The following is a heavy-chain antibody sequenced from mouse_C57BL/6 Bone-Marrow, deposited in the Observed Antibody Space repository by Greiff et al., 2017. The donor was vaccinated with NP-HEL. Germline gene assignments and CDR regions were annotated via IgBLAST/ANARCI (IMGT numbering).Heavy chain of an antibody. Sequence: QVQLQQSGAELARPGASVKLSCKASGYTFTSYGISWVKQRTGQGLEWIGEIYPRSGNTYYNEKFKGKATLTADKSSSTAYMELRSLTSEDSAVYFCAREITTVVAPSFAYWGQGTLVTVSA. V-gene: IGHV1-81*01. CDR2: IYPRSGNT. D-gene: IGHD1-1*01. CDR3: AREITTVVAPSFAY. J-gene: IGHJ3*01. CDR1: GYTFTSYG.